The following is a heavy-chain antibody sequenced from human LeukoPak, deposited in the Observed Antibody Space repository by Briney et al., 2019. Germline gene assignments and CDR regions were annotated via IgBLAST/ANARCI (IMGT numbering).Heavy chain of an antibody. CDR1: GGSFSGYY. CDR2: INHSGST. D-gene: IGHD1-7*01. V-gene: IGHV4-34*01. CDR3: ACIRGTGTTHWFDP. Sequence: SETLSLTCAVYGGSFSGYYWSWMRQPPGKGLEWIGEINHSGSTNYNPSLKSRVTISVDTSKNQFSLKLSSVTAADTAVYYCACIRGTGTTHWFDPWGQGTLVTVSS. J-gene: IGHJ5*02.